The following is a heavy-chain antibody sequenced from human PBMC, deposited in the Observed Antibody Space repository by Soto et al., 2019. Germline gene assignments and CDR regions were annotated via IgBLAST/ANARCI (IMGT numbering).Heavy chain of an antibody. V-gene: IGHV5-51*01. CDR2: INPADSDT. D-gene: IGHD3-9*01. CDR3: VSPDSTGYYYH. CDR1: GYSFTNYW. Sequence: LQISCKGSGYSFTNYWIGWVRQMPGKGLEWMGIINPADSDTRYSPSFQGQVTVSVDKSISTAYLQRGSLKASDTAIYYCVSPDSTGYYYHWGQGTPVTVSS. J-gene: IGHJ5*02.